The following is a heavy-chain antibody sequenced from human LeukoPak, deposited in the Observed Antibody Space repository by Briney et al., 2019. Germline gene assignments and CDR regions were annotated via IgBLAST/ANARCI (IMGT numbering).Heavy chain of an antibody. CDR1: GYTFTGYY. CDR2: INPNSGGT. D-gene: IGHD2-2*02. Sequence: ASVKVSCKASGYTFTGYYMHWVRQAPGQGLEWMGWINPNSGGTNYAQKFQGRVTMTRDTSISTAYMELSRLRSDETAVYYCARGDEYHYYYYYMDVWGKGTTVTVSS. CDR3: ARGDEYHYYYYYMDV. J-gene: IGHJ6*03. V-gene: IGHV1-2*02.